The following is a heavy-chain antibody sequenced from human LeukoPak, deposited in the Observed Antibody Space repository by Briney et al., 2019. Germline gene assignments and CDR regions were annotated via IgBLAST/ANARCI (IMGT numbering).Heavy chain of an antibody. V-gene: IGHV3-30*04. CDR3: ARSVSTMVTTGWFY. Sequence: PGRSLRLSCAASGFTFRSYAIYWVRQAPGKGLEWVAIISNDGGDKYYADSVKGRFTISRDNSKNTLSLEMNSLRPEDTAVYYCARSVSTMVTTGWFYWGQGTLVTVSS. D-gene: IGHD4-17*01. CDR2: ISNDGGDK. CDR1: GFTFRSYA. J-gene: IGHJ4*02.